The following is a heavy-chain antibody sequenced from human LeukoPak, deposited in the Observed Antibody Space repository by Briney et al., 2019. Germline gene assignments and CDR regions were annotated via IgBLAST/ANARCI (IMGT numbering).Heavy chain of an antibody. Sequence: PGGSLRLSCVASGFTFSNYAMSWVRQTPGKGLEWVSSISGSGGSTHYADSVKDRFTISRDNSKNILYLQMNSLRAEDTAVYYCAKDWMSTIINYFDYWGQGTLVTVSS. CDR2: ISGSGGST. CDR3: AKDWMSTIINYFDY. J-gene: IGHJ4*02. V-gene: IGHV3-23*01. CDR1: GFTFSNYA. D-gene: IGHD5-12*01.